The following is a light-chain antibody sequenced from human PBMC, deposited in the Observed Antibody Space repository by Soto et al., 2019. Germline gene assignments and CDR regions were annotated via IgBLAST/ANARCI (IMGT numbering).Light chain of an antibody. V-gene: IGKV1-27*01. CDR2: GAS. J-gene: IGKJ1*01. CDR3: QKYNSAPQT. CDR1: QGISNY. Sequence: DIQMTQSPSSLSASVGDRVTITCRASQGISNYLAWYQQKPGKVPKLLIYGASTLRSGVPSRFSGSGSGTDFTLTISSLQPEDVATYYCQKYNSAPQTFGQGTKVEI.